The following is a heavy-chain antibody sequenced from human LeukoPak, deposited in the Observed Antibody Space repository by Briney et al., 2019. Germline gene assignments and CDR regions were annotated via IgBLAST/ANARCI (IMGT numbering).Heavy chain of an antibody. CDR2: IIPIFGTA. Sequence: GASVKVSCKASGGTFSSYAISWVRQAPGQGLEWMGGIIPIFGTANYAQKFQGRVTITTDESTSTAYMELSSLISEDTAVYYCARGRIAAHPGYYYYYYMDVWGKGTTVTVSS. D-gene: IGHD6-6*01. J-gene: IGHJ6*03. V-gene: IGHV1-69*05. CDR1: GGTFSSYA. CDR3: ARGRIAAHPGYYYYYYMDV.